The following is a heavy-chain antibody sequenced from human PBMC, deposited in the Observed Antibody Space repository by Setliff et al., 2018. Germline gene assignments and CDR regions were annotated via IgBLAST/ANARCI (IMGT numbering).Heavy chain of an antibody. J-gene: IGHJ4*01. CDR2: IIPILGTT. CDR1: GGFSTHA. Sequence: GASVKVSCKASGGFSTHAISWVRQVSGQGLEWMGGIIPILGTTDYAQNFQGRVTFTTDESTSSAYLEMSNLRSEDTAVYYCASALIRRVAVAGKSQFDYWGQGTLVTVSS. D-gene: IGHD6-19*01. V-gene: IGHV1-69*05. CDR3: ASALIRRVAVAGKSQFDY.